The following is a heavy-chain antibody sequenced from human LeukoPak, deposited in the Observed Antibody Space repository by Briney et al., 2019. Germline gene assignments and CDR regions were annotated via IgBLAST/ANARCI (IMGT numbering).Heavy chain of an antibody. J-gene: IGHJ4*02. CDR3: ARGCPYDYVWGGYRYRPPFCDY. D-gene: IGHD3-16*02. CDR2: MNPNSGNT. CDR1: GYTFTSYD. V-gene: IGHV1-8*03. Sequence: ASVKVSCKASGYTFTSYDINWVRQATGQGLEWMGWMNPNSGNTGYAQKFQGRVTITRNTSISTAYMELSSLRSEDTAVYYCARGCPYDYVWGGYRYRPPFCDYWGQGTLVTVSS.